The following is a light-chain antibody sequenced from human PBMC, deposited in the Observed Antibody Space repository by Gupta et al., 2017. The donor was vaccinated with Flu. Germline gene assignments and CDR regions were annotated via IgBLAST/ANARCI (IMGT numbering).Light chain of an antibody. CDR3: QVWDSNSGRV. Sequence: PGQTARISCGGSDIGRKSVHWYMRRPGQAPRLVVHDDDDRPSGIPERISGSKSGNTATLTLSSVEAGDEADYYCQVWDSNSGRVFGGGTKLTVL. J-gene: IGLJ3*02. V-gene: IGLV3-21*02. CDR2: DDD. CDR1: DIGRKS.